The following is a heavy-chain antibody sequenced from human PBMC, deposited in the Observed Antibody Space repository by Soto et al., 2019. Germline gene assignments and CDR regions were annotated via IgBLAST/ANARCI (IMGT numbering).Heavy chain of an antibody. Sequence: ASVKVSCKASGYTFTSYYMHWVRQAPGQGLEWMGIINPSGGSTSYAQKFQGRVTMTRDTSTSTVYMELSSPRSEDTAVYYCAREVKKRALNVLRFLEWSSGWFDPWGQGTLVTVSS. CDR1: GYTFTSYY. D-gene: IGHD3-3*01. J-gene: IGHJ5*02. V-gene: IGHV1-46*01. CDR2: INPSGGST. CDR3: AREVKKRALNVLRFLEWSSGWFDP.